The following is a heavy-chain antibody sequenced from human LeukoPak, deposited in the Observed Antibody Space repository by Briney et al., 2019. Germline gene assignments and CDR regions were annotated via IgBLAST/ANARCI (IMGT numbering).Heavy chain of an antibody. Sequence: GGSLRLSCAASGFTFSSSWMSWVRQAPGKGLEWVANIKQDGSEKYYVDSVKGRFTISRDNAKNPLYLQMNSLRAEDKAVYYCASGIVESDIWGQGTMVTVSA. V-gene: IGHV3-7*01. J-gene: IGHJ3*02. CDR2: IKQDGSEK. CDR1: GFTFSSSW. CDR3: ASGIVESDI. D-gene: IGHD1-26*01.